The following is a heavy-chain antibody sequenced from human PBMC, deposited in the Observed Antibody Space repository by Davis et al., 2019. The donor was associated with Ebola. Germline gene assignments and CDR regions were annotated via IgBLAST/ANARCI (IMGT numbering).Heavy chain of an antibody. Sequence: GESLKISCAASGFTFSSYAMSCVRQAPGKGLEWVSAISGSGGSTYYADSVKGRFTISRDNSKNTPYLQMTSLRAEDTAVYSCAKEDYSSSSRSDHSYFFGMDVWGQGTTVSVSS. CDR2: ISGSGGST. D-gene: IGHD6-6*01. V-gene: IGHV3-23*01. CDR3: AKEDYSSSSRSDHSYFFGMDV. J-gene: IGHJ6*02. CDR1: GFTFSSYA.